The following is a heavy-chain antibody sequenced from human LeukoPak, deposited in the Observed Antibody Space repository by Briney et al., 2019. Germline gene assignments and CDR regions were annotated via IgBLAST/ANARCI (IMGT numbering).Heavy chain of an antibody. CDR1: GFTFSSYA. D-gene: IGHD1-1*01. V-gene: IGHV3-23*01. CDR2: ISGSGGST. J-gene: IGHJ6*03. CDR3: AKGDAVQYYYYYYMGV. Sequence: GGSLRLSCAASGFTFSSYAMSWVRQAPGKGLEWVSAISGSGGSTYYADSVKGRFTISRDNSKNTLYLQMNSLRAEDTAVYYCAKGDAVQYYYYYYMGVWGKGTTVTVSS.